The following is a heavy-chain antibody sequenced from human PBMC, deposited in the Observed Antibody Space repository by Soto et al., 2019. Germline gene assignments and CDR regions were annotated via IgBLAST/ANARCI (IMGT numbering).Heavy chain of an antibody. CDR3: AREGYCSSTSCFDY. Sequence: GASVKVSCKASGYTFTNYAMHWVRQAPGQRLEWMGWIIAGNGSTKYSQKFQGRVTITRDTSASTAYMELRSLRSADTAVYYCAREGYCSSTSCFDYWGQGTLVTVSS. D-gene: IGHD2-2*01. J-gene: IGHJ4*02. V-gene: IGHV1-3*01. CDR2: IIAGNGST. CDR1: GYTFTNYA.